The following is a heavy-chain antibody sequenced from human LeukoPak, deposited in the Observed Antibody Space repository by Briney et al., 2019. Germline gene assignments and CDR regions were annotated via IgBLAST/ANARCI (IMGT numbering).Heavy chain of an antibody. CDR2: ISWNSGSI. CDR1: GFTFDDYA. D-gene: IGHD3-9*01. V-gene: IGHV3-9*01. CDR3: ATYTYYDILTGSLDY. J-gene: IGHJ4*02. Sequence: GRSLRLSCAASGFTFDDYALHWVRQAPGKGLEWVSGISWNSGSIGYADSVKGRFTISRENAKNSLYPQINSLRAEDTALYYCATYTYYDILTGSLDYWGQGTLVTVSS.